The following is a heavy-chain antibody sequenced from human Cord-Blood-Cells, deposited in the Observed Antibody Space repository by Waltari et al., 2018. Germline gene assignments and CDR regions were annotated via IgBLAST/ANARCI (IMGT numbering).Heavy chain of an antibody. D-gene: IGHD2-15*01. CDR2: INPNRGGT. J-gene: IGHJ1*01. CDR3: ARQRYCSGGSCYSYFQH. Sequence: QVQLVQSGAEVKKPGASVKVSCKASGYTFTGYYMHWVRQAPGQGLEWMGWINPNRGGTNYAQKFQGRVTMTRDTSISTAYMELSRLRSDDTAVYYCARQRYCSGGSCYSYFQHWGQGTLVTVSS. CDR1: GYTFTGYY. V-gene: IGHV1-2*02.